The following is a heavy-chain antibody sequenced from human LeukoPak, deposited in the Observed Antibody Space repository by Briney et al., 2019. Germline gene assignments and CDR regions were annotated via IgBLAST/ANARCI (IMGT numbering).Heavy chain of an antibody. J-gene: IGHJ3*02. V-gene: IGHV3-11*01. CDR3: ARVVKYSSGWHEAFDI. CDR2: ISSSGSTI. CDR1: GFTFSDYY. Sequence: GGSLRLSCAASGFTFSDYYMSWIRQAPGKGLEWVSYISSSGSTIYYADSVKGRFTISRDNAKNSLYLQMNSLRAEDTAVYYCARVVKYSSGWHEAFDIWGQGTMVTVSS. D-gene: IGHD6-19*01.